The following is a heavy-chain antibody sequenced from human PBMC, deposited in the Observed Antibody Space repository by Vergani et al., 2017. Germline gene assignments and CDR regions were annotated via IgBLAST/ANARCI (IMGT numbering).Heavy chain of an antibody. CDR2: IYNSGNG. CDR3: ASGKYDSDSTSHFRGRYFDV. Sequence: QVQLQESGPGLVKPSETLSLTCTVSNDSVSNTFYYWGWIRQTPGKGLEWIGSIYNSGNGDSSSSLKSRVTISADTSKNQFSLRLTSVTAADTAVYYCASGKYDSDSTSHFRGRYFDVWGRGTLVTVPS. CDR1: NDSVSNTFYY. D-gene: IGHD3-10*01. J-gene: IGHJ2*01. V-gene: IGHV4-39*01.